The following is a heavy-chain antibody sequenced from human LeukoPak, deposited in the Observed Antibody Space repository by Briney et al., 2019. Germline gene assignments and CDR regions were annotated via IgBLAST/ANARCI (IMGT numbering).Heavy chain of an antibody. CDR2: IGDTT. J-gene: IGHJ4*02. V-gene: IGHV3-23*01. D-gene: IGHD1-26*01. Sequence: GGSLRLSCAASGFTFSSYAMSWVRQAPGKGLEWVSAIGDTTYYADSVKGRFTISRDNSKNTLYLQMDNLRAEDAAIYYCAKAYAFVGANYFDYWGQGTLVTVSS. CDR3: AKAYAFVGANYFDY. CDR1: GFTFSSYA.